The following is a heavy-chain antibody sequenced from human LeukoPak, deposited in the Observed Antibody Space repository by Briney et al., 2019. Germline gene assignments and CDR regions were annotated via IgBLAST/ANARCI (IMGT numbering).Heavy chain of an antibody. CDR1: GYSFTSYW. J-gene: IGHJ6*02. V-gene: IGHV5-51*01. CDR3: ARVLPISGWYGYYYYGMDV. D-gene: IGHD6-19*01. Sequence: GESLKISCKGSGYSFTSYWIGWVRQMPGKGLEWMGIIYPGDSDTRYSPSFQGQVTISADKSISTAYLQWSSLKASDTAVYYCARVLPISGWYGYYYYGMDVWGQGTTVTVSS. CDR2: IYPGDSDT.